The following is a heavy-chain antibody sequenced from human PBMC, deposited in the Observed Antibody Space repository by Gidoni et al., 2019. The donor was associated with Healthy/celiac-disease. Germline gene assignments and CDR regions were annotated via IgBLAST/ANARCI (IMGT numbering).Heavy chain of an antibody. CDR3: ARYYGSGGSPGNNWFDP. CDR1: GYSFTSYW. CDR2: IYPGESDT. V-gene: IGHV5-51*01. Sequence: EVQLVQSGAEVKKPGESLKISCQGSGYSFTSYWIGWVRQMPGNGLEWMGIIYPGESDTRYSPSFQGQVTISADKSISTAYLQWSSLKASDTAMYYCARYYGSGGSPGNNWFDPWGQGTLVTVSS. J-gene: IGHJ5*02. D-gene: IGHD3-10*01.